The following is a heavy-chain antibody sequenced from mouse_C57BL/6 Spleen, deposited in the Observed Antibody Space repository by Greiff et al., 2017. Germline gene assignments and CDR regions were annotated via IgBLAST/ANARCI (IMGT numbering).Heavy chain of an antibody. V-gene: IGHV5-16*01. CDR3: EREGYYGSSPLDY. J-gene: IGHJ2*01. CDR2: INYDGSSN. Sequence: EVQVVESEGGLVQPGSSMKLSCTASGFTFSDYYMAWVRQVPEKGLEWVANINYDGSSNYYLDSLKSRFIISRDNAKNILYLQMSSLKSEDTATYYGEREGYYGSSPLDYWGQGTTLTVSS. D-gene: IGHD1-1*01. CDR1: GFTFSDYY.